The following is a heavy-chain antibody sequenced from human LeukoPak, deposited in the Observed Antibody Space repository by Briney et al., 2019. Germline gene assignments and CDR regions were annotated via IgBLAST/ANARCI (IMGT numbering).Heavy chain of an antibody. CDR2: INAGNGNT. J-gene: IGHJ5*02. CDR1: GYTFTSYA. Sequence: ASVKVSCKASGYTFTSYAMHWVRQAPGQRLEWMGWINAGNGNTKHSQKFQGRVTITRDTSASTAYMELSSLRSEDTAAYYCARGPSIAAAGTRRPWFDPWGQGTLVTVSS. CDR3: ARGPSIAAAGTRRPWFDP. V-gene: IGHV1-3*01. D-gene: IGHD6-13*01.